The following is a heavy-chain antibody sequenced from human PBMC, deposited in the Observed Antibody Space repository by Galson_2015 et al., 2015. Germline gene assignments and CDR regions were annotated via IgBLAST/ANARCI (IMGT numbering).Heavy chain of an antibody. V-gene: IGHV3-7*03. CDR2: IKQDGSEE. CDR1: GFTFSNYW. CDR3: ASQTWTGYFDY. D-gene: IGHD3-10*01. J-gene: IGHJ4*02. Sequence: SLRLSCAASGFTFSNYWMSWVRQAPGKGLEWVANIKQDGSEEYYVDSVKGRFTISRDNAKNSLYLQMNSLRAEDTAIYYCASQTWTGYFDYWGQGILVTVSS.